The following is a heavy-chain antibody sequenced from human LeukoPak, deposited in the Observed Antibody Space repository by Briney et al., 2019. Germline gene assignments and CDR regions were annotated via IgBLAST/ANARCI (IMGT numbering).Heavy chain of an antibody. J-gene: IGHJ3*02. V-gene: IGHV1-8*01. CDR2: MNPNSGNT. CDR1: GYTFTSYD. Sequence: ASVKVSCKASGYTFTSYDINWVRQATGQGLEWMGWMNPNSGNTGYAQKFQGRVTMTRNTSISTAYMELSSLRSEDTAVYYCARVKSRMAEDPDAFDIWSQGAMVTVSS. D-gene: IGHD5-24*01. CDR3: ARVKSRMAEDPDAFDI.